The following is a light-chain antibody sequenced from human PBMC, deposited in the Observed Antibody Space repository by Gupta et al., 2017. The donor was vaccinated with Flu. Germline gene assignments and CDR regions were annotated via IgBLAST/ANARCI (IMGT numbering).Light chain of an antibody. V-gene: IGLV2-23*01. CDR1: SNDVGNYNL. CDR2: EGD. CDR3: CSYEGRSTFDV. Sequence: QSARTQPASVSGSPGQSITIACTGTSNDVGNYNLVSWYQKHQGKANKRWGDEGDKWPSGVSNRLAFYKSGTTASRPIYGLQAEDEAEYYCCSYEGRSTFDVFGTGTKVTVL. J-gene: IGLJ1*01.